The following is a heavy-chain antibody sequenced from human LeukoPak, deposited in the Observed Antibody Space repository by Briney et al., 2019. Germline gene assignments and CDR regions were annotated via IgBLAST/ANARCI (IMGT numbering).Heavy chain of an antibody. CDR3: AKDLAAAPLGFDF. CDR2: ISGSGGGT. Sequence: GGSLRLSCAVSGITLSNYGMSWVRQAPGKGLEWVAGISGSGGGTNYADSVKGRFTISRDNSQTTLHLHMNSLRAEDTALYYCAKDLAAAPLGFDFWGQGTPVTVSS. CDR1: GITLSNYG. V-gene: IGHV3-23*01. D-gene: IGHD2-15*01. J-gene: IGHJ4*02.